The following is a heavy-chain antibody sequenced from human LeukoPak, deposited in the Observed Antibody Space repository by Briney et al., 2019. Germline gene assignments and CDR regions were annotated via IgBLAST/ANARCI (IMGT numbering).Heavy chain of an antibody. CDR3: AKIGVSNAY. CDR2: ISYDGSNK. J-gene: IGHJ4*02. Sequence: QPGRSLRLSCAASGFTFSSYGMHWVRQAPGKGLEWVAVISYDGSNKYYADSVKGRFTISRDNSKNTLYLQMNSLRAEDTAVYYCAKIGVSNAYWGQGTLVTVSS. CDR1: GFTFSSYG. V-gene: IGHV3-30*18.